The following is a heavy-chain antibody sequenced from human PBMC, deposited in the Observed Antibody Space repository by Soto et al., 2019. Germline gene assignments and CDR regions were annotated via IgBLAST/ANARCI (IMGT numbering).Heavy chain of an antibody. D-gene: IGHD6-19*01. CDR3: AREPGSGLDY. V-gene: IGHV1-18*01. Sequence: ASVKVSCKASGYTFTTYDISWVRQAPGQGLEWMGRISTYNGNTNYPQSLQGRLTLTTDTSTTTAYMELRSLRSDDTAVYYCAREPGSGLDYWGQGTLVTVSS. CDR1: GYTFTTYD. CDR2: ISTYNGNT. J-gene: IGHJ4*02.